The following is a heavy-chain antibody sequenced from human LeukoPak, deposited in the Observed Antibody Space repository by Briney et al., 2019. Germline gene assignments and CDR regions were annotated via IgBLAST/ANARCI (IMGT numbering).Heavy chain of an antibody. CDR1: GYTFTSYY. Sequence: ASVKVSCKASGYTFTSYYMHWVRQAPGQGLEWMGLINPSGSSTSYAQKFQGRLSLTRDMSTSTVYMELSSLRSEDTAVYYCARAEMATIDYWGQGTLVTVSS. V-gene: IGHV1-46*01. J-gene: IGHJ4*02. D-gene: IGHD5-24*01. CDR3: ARAEMATIDY. CDR2: INPSGSST.